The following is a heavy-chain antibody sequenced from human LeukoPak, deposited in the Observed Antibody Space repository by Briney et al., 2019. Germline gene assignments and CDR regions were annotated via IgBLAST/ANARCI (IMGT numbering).Heavy chain of an antibody. V-gene: IGHV3-43*02. CDR3: AKDTAPRPYRVYAEDGGGFDY. J-gene: IGHJ4*02. Sequence: GGSLRLSCAASGFTFDDYAMHWVRQAPGKGLEWVSLISGDGGSTYYADSVKGRFTISRDNSKNSLYLQMNSLRTEDTALYYCAKDTAPRPYRVYAEDGGGFDYWGQGTLVNVSS. CDR2: ISGDGGST. D-gene: IGHD5/OR15-5a*01. CDR1: GFTFDDYA.